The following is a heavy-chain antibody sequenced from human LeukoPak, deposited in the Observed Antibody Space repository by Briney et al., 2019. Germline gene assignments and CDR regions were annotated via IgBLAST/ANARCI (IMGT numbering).Heavy chain of an antibody. CDR3: AGGKYDIVTVPYYFDY. J-gene: IGHJ4*02. CDR2: IYYSGRT. V-gene: IGHV4-31*03. D-gene: IGHD3-9*01. Sequence: SQTLSLTPTVSVGSISSGGYYWSSISQHPGKGLEWIRYIYYSGRTTSHPSLKTRATISVDTSRNQFSLKLSSVTAADTAAYYCAGGKYDIVTVPYYFDYWGQGTLVTVSS. CDR1: VGSISSGGYY.